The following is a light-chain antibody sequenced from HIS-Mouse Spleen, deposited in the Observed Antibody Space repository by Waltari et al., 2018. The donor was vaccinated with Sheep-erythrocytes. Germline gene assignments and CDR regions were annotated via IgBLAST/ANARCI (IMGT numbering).Light chain of an antibody. CDR1: SSDVGGYNY. CDR2: EVS. J-gene: IGLJ3*02. V-gene: IGLV2-14*01. CDR3: SSYTSSSTLV. Sequence: QSALTQPASVSGSPGQSITISCTGTSSDVGGYNYVSCYQQHPGKAPKLMIYEVSNRTSGVSNRFSGSKSGSTASLTISGLQAEDEADYYCSSYTSSSTLVFGGGTKLTVL.